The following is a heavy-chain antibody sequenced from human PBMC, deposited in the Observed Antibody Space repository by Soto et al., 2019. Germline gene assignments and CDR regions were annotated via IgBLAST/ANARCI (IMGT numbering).Heavy chain of an antibody. CDR3: AKGVPPATRYFQH. J-gene: IGHJ1*01. CDR2: INSDGSST. V-gene: IGHV3-74*01. Sequence: VQLVESGGGLVQPGGSLRLSCAASGFSFSSYWMHWVRDAPGKGLVWVSRINSDGSSTTYADSVKGRFTISRDNAKNTLYLQMNSLTPEDTAVYYSAKGVPPATRYFQHWGQGTLVTVSS. D-gene: IGHD2-2*01. CDR1: GFSFSSYW.